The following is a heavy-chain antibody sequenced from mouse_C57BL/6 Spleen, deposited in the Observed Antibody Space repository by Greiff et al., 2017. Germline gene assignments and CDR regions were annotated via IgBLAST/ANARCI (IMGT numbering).Heavy chain of an antibody. CDR3: ARSSGYSNYLYAMDY. Sequence: QVQLKESGAELVKPGASVKISCKASGYAFSSYWMNWVKQRPGKGLEWIGQIYPGDGDTNYNGKFKGKATLTADKSSSTAYMQLSSLTSEDSAVYFCARSSGYSNYLYAMDYWGQGTSVTVSS. J-gene: IGHJ4*01. CDR2: IYPGDGDT. V-gene: IGHV1-80*01. CDR1: GYAFSSYW. D-gene: IGHD2-5*01.